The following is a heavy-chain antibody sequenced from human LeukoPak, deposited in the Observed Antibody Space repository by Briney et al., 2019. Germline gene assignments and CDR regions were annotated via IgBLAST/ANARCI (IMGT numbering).Heavy chain of an antibody. D-gene: IGHD3-10*01. J-gene: IGHJ5*02. CDR1: GFTFSSYW. Sequence: PGGSLRLSCAASGFTFSSYWMHWVRQAPGKGLVWVSRLHSDGSSTSYADSVKGRYTISRDNAKNTLYLQMNSLRAEDTAVYYCARDTVLWFGESYDPYNWFDPWGQGTLVTVSS. CDR3: ARDTVLWFGESYDPYNWFDP. V-gene: IGHV3-74*01. CDR2: LHSDGSST.